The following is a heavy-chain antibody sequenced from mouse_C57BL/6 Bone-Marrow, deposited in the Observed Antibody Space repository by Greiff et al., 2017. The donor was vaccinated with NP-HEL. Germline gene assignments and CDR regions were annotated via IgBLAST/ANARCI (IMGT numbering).Heavy chain of an antibody. CDR3: APNPYGSSPGYAMDY. CDR1: GFSLTSYG. J-gene: IGHJ4*01. V-gene: IGHV2-5*01. CDR2: IWRGGST. Sequence: QVQLQQSGPGLVQPSQSLSITCTVSGFSLTSYGVHWVRQSPGKGLEWLGVIWRGGSTDYNAAFMSRLSITKDNSKSQVFFKMNSLQADDTAIYYCAPNPYGSSPGYAMDYWGQGTSVTVSS. D-gene: IGHD1-1*01.